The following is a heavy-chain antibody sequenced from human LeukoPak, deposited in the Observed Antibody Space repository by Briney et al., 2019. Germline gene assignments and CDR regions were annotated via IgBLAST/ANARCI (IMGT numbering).Heavy chain of an antibody. CDR1: GGSISSSNW. V-gene: IGHV4-4*02. D-gene: IGHD2-15*01. CDR3: ARGQNYCSGGSCELCWFDP. J-gene: IGHJ5*02. CDR2: INHSGST. Sequence: SGTLSLTCAVSGGSISSSNWWCWVRQPPGKGLEWIGEINHSGSTNYNPSLKSRVTISVDTSKNQFSLKLSSVTAADTAVYYCARGQNYCSGGSCELCWFDPWGQGTLVTVSS.